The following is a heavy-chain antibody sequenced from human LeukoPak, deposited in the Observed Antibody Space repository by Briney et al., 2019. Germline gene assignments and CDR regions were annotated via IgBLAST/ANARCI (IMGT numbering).Heavy chain of an antibody. D-gene: IGHD2-2*01. CDR3: ARERGGHCSSSTCSKAFDI. CDR2: ISSNGSST. Sequence: GGSLRLSCTASGFTFSSYVMHLGRQAPGKGLEYVSAISSNGSSTYYANSAKDRFTVSRDNSKNTLYLQMGSLRAEDKAVYYCARERGGHCSSSTCSKAFDIWGQGTMVTVSS. V-gene: IGHV3-64*01. J-gene: IGHJ3*02. CDR1: GFTFSSYV.